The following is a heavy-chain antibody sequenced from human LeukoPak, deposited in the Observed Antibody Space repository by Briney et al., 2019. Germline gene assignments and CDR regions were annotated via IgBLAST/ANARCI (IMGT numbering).Heavy chain of an antibody. CDR2: IQYDGSNK. V-gene: IGHV3-30*04. CDR1: GFTFSSYA. D-gene: IGHD3-10*01. Sequence: PGGSLRLSCAASGFTFSSYAMSWFRQAPGKGLEWVTFIQYDGSNKYYADSVKGRFTISRDNSKNTVYLQMNSLRTEDTAVYYCARSLTMVRAYDYWGQGTLVTVSS. CDR3: ARSLTMVRAYDY. J-gene: IGHJ4*02.